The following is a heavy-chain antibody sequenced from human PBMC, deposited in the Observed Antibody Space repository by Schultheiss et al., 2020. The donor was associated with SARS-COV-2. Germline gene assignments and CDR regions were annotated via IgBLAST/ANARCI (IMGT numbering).Heavy chain of an antibody. V-gene: IGHV3-23*01. J-gene: IGHJ2*01. CDR2: ISGGGSST. D-gene: IGHD4-23*01. Sequence: GGSLRLSCTASGFIFSYYAMTWVRQAPGKGLEWVSGISGGGSSTYYADSVKGRFTISRDNSKNTLYLQMNSLRAEDTAVYYCAREEYGGHNWYFDLWGRGTLVTVSS. CDR1: GFIFSYYA. CDR3: AREEYGGHNWYFDL.